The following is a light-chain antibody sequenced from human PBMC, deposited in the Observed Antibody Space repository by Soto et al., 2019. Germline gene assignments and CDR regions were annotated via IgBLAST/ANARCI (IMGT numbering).Light chain of an antibody. J-gene: IGLJ2*01. Sequence: QSVLTQPASVSGSPGQSITISCAGTMRDVGAYNLVSWYQQHPGRAPQLIIYEVRNRPSGISFRCSGSKSGNTASLTISGLQAEDEADYYCSSSTSKSSLIVGGGTKLTVL. V-gene: IGLV2-14*01. CDR3: SSSTSKSSLI. CDR1: MRDVGAYNL. CDR2: EVR.